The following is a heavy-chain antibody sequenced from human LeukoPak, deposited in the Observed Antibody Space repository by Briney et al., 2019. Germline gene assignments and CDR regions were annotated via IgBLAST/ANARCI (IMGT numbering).Heavy chain of an antibody. CDR2: ISGSDGST. D-gene: IGHD3-22*01. J-gene: IGHJ4*02. V-gene: IGHV3-23*01. CDR3: AKRAYYYDSSGYD. CDR1: GFTFSSYA. Sequence: GGSLRLSCAASGFTFSSYAMTWVRQAPGKGLEWVSSISGSDGSTYYADSVKGRFTISRDNSKNTLYLQMNSLRAEDTAVYYCAKRAYYYDSSGYDWGQGTLVTVSS.